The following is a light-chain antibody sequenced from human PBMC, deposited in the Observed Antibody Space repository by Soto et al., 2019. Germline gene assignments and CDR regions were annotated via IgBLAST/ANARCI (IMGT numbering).Light chain of an antibody. Sequence: EKVMTQSPATLSMSPGERATLSCRASQSVSNFLAWYLQKPGQTPRLLIYGASTRATGIPARFSGSGSGTEFTLTISSLQSEDFAVYYCQQYSNWPSWTFGQGTKVEVK. CDR2: GAS. J-gene: IGKJ1*01. CDR3: QQYSNWPSWT. V-gene: IGKV3-15*01. CDR1: QSVSNF.